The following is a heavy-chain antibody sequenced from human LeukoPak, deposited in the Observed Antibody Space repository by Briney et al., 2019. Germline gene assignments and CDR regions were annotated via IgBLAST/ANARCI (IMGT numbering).Heavy chain of an antibody. J-gene: IGHJ4*02. D-gene: IGHD6-6*01. Sequence: KPSETLSLTCTVSGGSISSSSYYWGWIRQPPGKGLEWIGEINHSGSTNYNPSLKSRVTISVDTSKNQFSLKLSSVTAADTAVYYCARGDTVAARPGRFDYWGQGTLVTVSS. CDR3: ARGDTVAARPGRFDY. CDR1: GGSISSSSYY. CDR2: INHSGST. V-gene: IGHV4-39*07.